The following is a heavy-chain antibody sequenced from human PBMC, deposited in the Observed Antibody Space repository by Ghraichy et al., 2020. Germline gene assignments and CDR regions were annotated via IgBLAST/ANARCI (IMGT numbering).Heavy chain of an antibody. CDR1: GGSISSNNW. CDR2: IYHSGST. V-gene: IGHV4-4*02. Sequence: SETLSLTCAVSGGSISSNNWWSWVCQPPGKGLEWIGEIYHSGSTNYNPSLKSRVTISVDKSQNQFSLKLTSVTAADTAIYYCAKAGRYCSGGSCYSLLYWGQGTLVTVSS. D-gene: IGHD2-15*01. CDR3: AKAGRYCSGGSCYSLLY. J-gene: IGHJ4*02.